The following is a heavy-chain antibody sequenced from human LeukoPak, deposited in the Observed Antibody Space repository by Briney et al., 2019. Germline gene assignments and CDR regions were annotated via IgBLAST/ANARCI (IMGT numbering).Heavy chain of an antibody. Sequence: ASVKVSCKASGYTFTSYGISWVRQAPGQGLEWMGWISAYNGNTNCAQKLQGRVTMTTDTSTSTAYMELRSLRSDDTAVYYCARVSRYCSGGSCYSQYYEYWGQGTLVTVSS. V-gene: IGHV1-18*01. D-gene: IGHD2-15*01. CDR1: GYTFTSYG. CDR2: ISAYNGNT. J-gene: IGHJ4*02. CDR3: ARVSRYCSGGSCYSQYYEY.